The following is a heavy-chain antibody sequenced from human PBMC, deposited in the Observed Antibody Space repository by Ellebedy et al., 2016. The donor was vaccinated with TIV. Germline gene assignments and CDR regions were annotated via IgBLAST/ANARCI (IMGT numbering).Heavy chain of an antibody. J-gene: IGHJ4*02. CDR2: ISYDGSNK. V-gene: IGHV3-30*03. CDR1: GFTFSSYG. CDR3: ARSSGFDY. Sequence: GESLKISXAASGFTFSSYGMHWVRQAPGKGLEWVAVISYDGSNKYYADSVKGRFTISRDNSKNTLYLQMNSLRAEDTAVYYCARSSGFDYWGQGTLVTVSS. D-gene: IGHD6-19*01.